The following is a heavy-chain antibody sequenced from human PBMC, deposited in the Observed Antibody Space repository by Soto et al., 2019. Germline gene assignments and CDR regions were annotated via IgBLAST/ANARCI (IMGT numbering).Heavy chain of an antibody. CDR2: IYYSGST. V-gene: IGHV4-59*01. CDR3: ARASSPDQTAAGVGTS. D-gene: IGHD6-13*01. J-gene: IGHJ5*02. Sequence: SETLSLTCTVSGGSISSYYWSWIRQPPGKGLEWIGYIYYSGSTNYNPSLKSRVTISVDTSKNQFSLKLSSVTAADTAVYYCARASSPDQTAAGVGTSWGRGTLVTVSS. CDR1: GGSISSYY.